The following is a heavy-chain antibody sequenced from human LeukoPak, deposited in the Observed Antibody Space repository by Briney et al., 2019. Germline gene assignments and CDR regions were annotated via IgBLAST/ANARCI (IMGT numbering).Heavy chain of an antibody. V-gene: IGHV3-53*01. CDR1: ELTVSSNY. Sequence: PGGSLRLSCAASELTVSSNYMSWVRQAPGKGLEWVSIIYSGGNTYYADSVKGRFTISRDNSKNTLYLQMNRLRPEDTAVYYCVRGTVTAPDYWGQGTLVTVSS. D-gene: IGHD2-21*02. CDR3: VRGTVTAPDY. CDR2: IYSGGNT. J-gene: IGHJ4*02.